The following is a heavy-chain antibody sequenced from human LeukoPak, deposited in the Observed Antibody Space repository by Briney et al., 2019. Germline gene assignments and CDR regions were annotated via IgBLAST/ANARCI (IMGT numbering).Heavy chain of an antibody. CDR1: GFSFSSYT. V-gene: IGHV3-64D*06. Sequence: GGSLRLSCSASGFSFSSYTMHWVRQAPGKGLEYVSGISSNGDNTYYPDSVKGRFTISRDNSKNTLYLQMSSLRPEDTAVYSCVKGDVYTSSGLDYWGQGTLVSVSS. CDR3: VKGDVYTSSGLDY. D-gene: IGHD3-16*01. J-gene: IGHJ4*02. CDR2: ISSNGDNT.